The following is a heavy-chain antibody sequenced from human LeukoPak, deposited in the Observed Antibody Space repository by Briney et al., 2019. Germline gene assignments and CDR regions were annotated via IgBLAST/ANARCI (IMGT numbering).Heavy chain of an antibody. J-gene: IGHJ4*02. CDR2: IKQDGSEK. CDR3: AREWGSSWGSDFDY. Sequence: GGSLRLSCAASGFTFSSYWMSWVRQAPGKGLEWVANIKQDGSEKYYVDSVKGRFTISRDNAKNSLYLQMNSLRAEDTAVYYCAREWGSSWGSDFDYWGQGTLVTVSS. V-gene: IGHV3-7*01. D-gene: IGHD6-13*01. CDR1: GFTFSSYW.